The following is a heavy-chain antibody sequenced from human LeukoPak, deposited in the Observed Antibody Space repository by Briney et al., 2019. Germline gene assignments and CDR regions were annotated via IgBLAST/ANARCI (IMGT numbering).Heavy chain of an antibody. J-gene: IGHJ3*02. V-gene: IGHV3-30*18. CDR2: ISYDGSNK. D-gene: IGHD6-19*01. Sequence: PGGSLGLSCGASGFSFSTYGMHWVRQAPGKGLEWVAVISYDGSNKYYADSVKGRFTISRDNSKNTLYLQMISLRAEDTAVYYCAKVGLEQWLIYPFDIWGQGTMVTVSS. CDR3: AKVGLEQWLIYPFDI. CDR1: GFSFSTYG.